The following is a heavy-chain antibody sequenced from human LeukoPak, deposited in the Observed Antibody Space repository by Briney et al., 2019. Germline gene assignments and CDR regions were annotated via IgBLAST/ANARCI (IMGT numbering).Heavy chain of an antibody. V-gene: IGHV4-31*01. CDR3: ASSEATTTPPPYGMDV. J-gene: IGHJ6*02. CDR1: GGSINSGGYY. CDR2: IYYSGGT. Sequence: SETLSLTCTVSGGSINSGGYYWSWIHQHPGKGLEWIGYIYYSGGTFYNPSLKSLVTISVDMSKNQFSLKLYSVTTADTAVYYCASSEATTTPPPYGMDVWGRGTTVTVSS. D-gene: IGHD5-12*01.